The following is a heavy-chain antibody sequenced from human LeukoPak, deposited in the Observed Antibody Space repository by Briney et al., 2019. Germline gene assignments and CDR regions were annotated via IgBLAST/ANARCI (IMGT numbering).Heavy chain of an antibody. D-gene: IGHD3-10*01. CDR2: ISSSSSTI. CDR3: AKAGLRGAPHAFDI. J-gene: IGHJ3*02. Sequence: GGSLRLSCAASGFTFSSYSMNWVRQAPGKGLEWVSYISSSSSTIYYADSVKGRFTNSRDNAKNSLYLQMNSLRAEDTAVYYCAKAGLRGAPHAFDIWGQGTMVTVSS. CDR1: GFTFSSYS. V-gene: IGHV3-48*01.